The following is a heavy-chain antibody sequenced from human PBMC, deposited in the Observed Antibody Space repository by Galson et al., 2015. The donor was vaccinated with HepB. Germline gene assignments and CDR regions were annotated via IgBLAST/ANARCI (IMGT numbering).Heavy chain of an antibody. CDR3: ARDGRQRYYDWLLSNYFDY. CDR2: MSYDGGTK. Sequence: SLRLSCAASGFPFSNCGLRWVRQAPGKGLEWVAFMSYDGGTKYYADSVKGRFAVSRDDPKNTVYLQMNSVRVEDTAVYYCARDGRQRYYDWLLSNYFDYWGQGTQVTVSS. V-gene: IGHV3-30*03. J-gene: IGHJ4*02. D-gene: IGHD3-9*01. CDR1: GFPFSNCG.